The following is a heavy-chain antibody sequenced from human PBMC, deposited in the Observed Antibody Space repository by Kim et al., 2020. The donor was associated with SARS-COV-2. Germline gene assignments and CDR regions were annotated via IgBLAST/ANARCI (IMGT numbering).Heavy chain of an antibody. J-gene: IGHJ4*02. CDR1: GYSFTSYW. CDR2: IDPSDSYT. Sequence: GESLKISCKGSGYSFTSYWISWVRQMPGKGLEWMGRIDPSDSYTNYSPSFQGHVTISADKSISTAYLQWSSLKASDTAMYYCASSPDYGDYSFDYWGQGTLVTVSS. CDR3: ASSPDYGDYSFDY. D-gene: IGHD4-17*01. V-gene: IGHV5-10-1*01.